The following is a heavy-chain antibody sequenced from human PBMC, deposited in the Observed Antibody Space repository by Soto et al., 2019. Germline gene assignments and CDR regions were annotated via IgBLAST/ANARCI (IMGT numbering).Heavy chain of an antibody. J-gene: IGHJ6*02. V-gene: IGHV3-48*02. Sequence: EVQLVESGGGLVQPGGSLRLSCAASGITLSSYRMNWVRQAPWKGLEWVSYISSSSSIIYYADSVKGRFTISRDNAKNSLYLQMNSLRDEDTAVYYCGGSGSYPYYYYYGMDVWGQGTTVTVSS. CDR2: ISSSSSII. D-gene: IGHD3-10*01. CDR1: GITLSSYR. CDR3: GGSGSYPYYYYYGMDV.